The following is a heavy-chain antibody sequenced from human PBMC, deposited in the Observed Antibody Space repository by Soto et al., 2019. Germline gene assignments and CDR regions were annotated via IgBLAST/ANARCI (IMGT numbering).Heavy chain of an antibody. V-gene: IGHV4-4*02. CDR3: ATLPPRMELAVLPIPT. CDR2: MYHSGSP. D-gene: IGHD1-7*01. CDR1: GGSISSTNW. J-gene: IGHJ4*02. Sequence: QVQLRQSGPGLVKPSGTLSLSCAVSGGSISSTNWWSWVRQSPGKGLEWSGEMYHSGSPTYNPSLRGRVTMSVDKSNNQCALQLRYVTAADTAVYYCATLPPRMELAVLPIPTGGQGTLVTVSA.